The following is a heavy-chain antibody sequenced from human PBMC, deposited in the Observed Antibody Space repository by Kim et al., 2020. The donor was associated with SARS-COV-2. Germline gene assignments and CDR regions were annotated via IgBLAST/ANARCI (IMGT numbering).Heavy chain of an antibody. CDR2: VTWNSGSI. J-gene: IGHJ6*01. V-gene: IGHV3-9*01. D-gene: IGHD3-10*01. CDR3: AKDISPILRGDNYGMDV. CDR1: GFTFDDYA. Sequence: GGSLRLSCAASGFTFDDYAMHWVRQAPGKGLEWVSGVTWNSGSIGYADSVKGRFIISRDNAKNSLYLQMNSLRAEDTALYYCAKDISPILRGDNYGMDV.